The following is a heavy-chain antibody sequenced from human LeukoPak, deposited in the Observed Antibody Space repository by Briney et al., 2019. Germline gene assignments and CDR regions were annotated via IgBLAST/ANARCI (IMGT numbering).Heavy chain of an antibody. CDR1: GFKLDEYV. D-gene: IGHD3-16*01. Sequence: GGSLRLPCEATGFKLDEYVLRRVRPAPGKGLGWVGRIRRKSDGGTTYYAAPVKGRFTISRDDSKNTLYLQINSLKIQDTALYYCTTDLRLRGEGTVGSVPS. CDR3: TTDLRL. V-gene: IGHV3-15*01. CDR2: IRRKSDGGTT. J-gene: IGHJ1*01.